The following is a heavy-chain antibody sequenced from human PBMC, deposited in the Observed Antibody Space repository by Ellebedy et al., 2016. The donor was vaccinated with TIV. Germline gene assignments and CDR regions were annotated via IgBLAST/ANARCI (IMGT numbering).Heavy chain of an antibody. V-gene: IGHV3-23*01. CDR1: RFTFSTYA. Sequence: GESLKISCAVSRFTFSTYAMGWVRQAPGKGLEWVSAISGSATSTYYADSVKGRFTFSRDNSKNTLYLQMNSLRAEDTAVYYCAKAKGGVMGGDAFDIWGQGTMVTVSS. D-gene: IGHD3-10*01. J-gene: IGHJ3*02. CDR3: AKAKGGVMGGDAFDI. CDR2: ISGSATST.